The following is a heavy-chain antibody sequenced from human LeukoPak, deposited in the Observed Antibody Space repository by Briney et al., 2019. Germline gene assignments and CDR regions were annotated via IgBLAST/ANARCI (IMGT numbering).Heavy chain of an antibody. V-gene: IGHV3-23*01. CDR3: ANPPTVTKIRFDS. CDR2: ISGSGGNT. J-gene: IGHJ5*01. Sequence: GGSLRLSCAASGFTFSRNGMTWVRQAPGKGLEWVSAISGSGGNTYYADSVKGRFTISRDNSKNTLYLQMNSLRAEDTAVYYCANPPTVTKIRFDSWAQGTLVTVSS. D-gene: IGHD4-17*01. CDR1: GFTFSRNG.